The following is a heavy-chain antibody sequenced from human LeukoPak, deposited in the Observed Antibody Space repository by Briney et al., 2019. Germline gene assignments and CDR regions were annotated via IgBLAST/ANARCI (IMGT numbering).Heavy chain of an antibody. D-gene: IGHD3-10*01. J-gene: IGHJ4*02. Sequence: SQTLSLTCTVSGGSISSGSYYWSWIRQPAGKGLEWIGRIYTSGSTNYNPSLKSRVTISVDTSKNQFSLKLSSVTAADTAVYYCARGGLLWDIDYWGQGTLVTVSS. V-gene: IGHV4-61*02. CDR1: GGSISSGSYY. CDR3: ARGGLLWDIDY. CDR2: IYTSGST.